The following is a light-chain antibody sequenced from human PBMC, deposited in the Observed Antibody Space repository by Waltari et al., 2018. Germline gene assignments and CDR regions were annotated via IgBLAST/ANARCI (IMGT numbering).Light chain of an antibody. CDR2: KTN. CDR3: LMYMGSGIGV. CDR1: SGSISTTSY. V-gene: IGLV8-61*01. J-gene: IGLJ3*02. Sequence: QTVVTHAPPLLLSTGWPVPLTCALSSGSISTTSYPTWYQQSPGQTPRTLVYKTNTRSPGVPDRFSGSTLGNKAALTITGAQAEDESDYYCLMYMGSGIGVFGGGPKLTVL.